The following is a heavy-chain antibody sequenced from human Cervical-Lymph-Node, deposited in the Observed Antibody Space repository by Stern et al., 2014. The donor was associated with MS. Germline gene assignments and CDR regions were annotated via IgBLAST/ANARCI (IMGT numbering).Heavy chain of an antibody. CDR1: PLTFNHFG. J-gene: IGHJ4*02. CDR3: ARGAHSSSSLDVFDY. CDR2: IWYDGSVK. D-gene: IGHD6-6*01. V-gene: IGHV3-33*01. Sequence: VHLVESGGGAVQPGRSLRLSCAPPPLTFNHFGIRSVLPAPRTGLASVTGIWYDGSVKIYADSVKGRFTISRDNSKNTLYLQMNSLRIEDTAVYYCARGAHSSSSLDVFDYWGQGTLVAVSS.